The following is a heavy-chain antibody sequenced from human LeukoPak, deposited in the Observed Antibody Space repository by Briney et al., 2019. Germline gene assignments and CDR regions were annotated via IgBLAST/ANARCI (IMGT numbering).Heavy chain of an antibody. J-gene: IGHJ4*02. V-gene: IGHV3-11*01. CDR3: ARPAGGILKF. CDR1: GFTFSDYS. D-gene: IGHD6-13*01. CDR2: ISGSGSTI. Sequence: GGSLRLSCAASGFTFSDYSMSWIRQAPGKGLEWLSYISGSGSTICYADSVKGRFTISRDNAKNSLYLQMNSLRAEDTAVYYCARPAGGILKFWGQGTLVTVSS.